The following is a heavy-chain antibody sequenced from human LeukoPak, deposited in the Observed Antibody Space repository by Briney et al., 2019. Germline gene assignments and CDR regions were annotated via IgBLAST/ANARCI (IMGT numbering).Heavy chain of an antibody. CDR2: ISSSGST. V-gene: IGHV4-61*02. CDR1: GDFICSGDYY. D-gene: IGHD1-26*01. Sequence: SETLSLTCTVSGDFICSGDYYWSWIRQPAGKGLEWIGRISSSGSTNYNPSLKSRVTMSVDTSKNQFSLKLSSVTAADTAVYYCARDMGSWGATSYYYYMDVWGKGTTVTISS. J-gene: IGHJ6*03. CDR3: ARDMGSWGATSYYYYMDV.